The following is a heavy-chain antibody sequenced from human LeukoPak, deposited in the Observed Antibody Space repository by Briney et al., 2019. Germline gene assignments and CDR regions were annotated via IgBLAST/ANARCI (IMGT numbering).Heavy chain of an antibody. CDR3: AKDLRGEWMAYYFDS. Sequence: GGSLRLSCAASGFTFSDYYMSWIRQAPGKGLEWVSYIRSSGSSIYYADSVKGRFTISRDNSKNTLYLQMNSLRAEDTAVYYCAKDLRGEWMAYYFDSWGQGNLVTVSS. CDR2: IRSSGSSI. D-gene: IGHD3-10*01. J-gene: IGHJ4*02. CDR1: GFTFSDYY. V-gene: IGHV3-11*01.